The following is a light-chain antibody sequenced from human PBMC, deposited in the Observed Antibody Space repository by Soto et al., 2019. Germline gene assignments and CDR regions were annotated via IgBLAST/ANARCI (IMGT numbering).Light chain of an antibody. J-gene: IGKJ1*01. CDR1: QSVSSSY. Sequence: EIVLTQSPGTLSLSPGERATLSCRASQSVSSSYLAWYQQKPGQAPRLLIYGASSRATGIPDRFSGSGSGTDFTLTISRLEPEDFAVYYCQQSGSSPRTFGQGTRWIPN. CDR2: GAS. V-gene: IGKV3-20*01. CDR3: QQSGSSPRT.